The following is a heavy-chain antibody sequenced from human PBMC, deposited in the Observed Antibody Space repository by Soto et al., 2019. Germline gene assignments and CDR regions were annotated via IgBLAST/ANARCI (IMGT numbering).Heavy chain of an antibody. CDR1: GFPFYVYS. J-gene: IGHJ4*02. CDR3: ARSDYGDAPGY. V-gene: IGHV3-21*06. CDR2: ITSNGNFL. D-gene: IGHD4-17*01. Sequence: GGSLRLSCAASGFPFYVYSMTWVRQAPGKGLEWVASITSNGNFLYYADAVKGRFAISRDNAKSSVSLEMNSLRDEDTAVYYCARSDYGDAPGYWGQGTLVTVSS.